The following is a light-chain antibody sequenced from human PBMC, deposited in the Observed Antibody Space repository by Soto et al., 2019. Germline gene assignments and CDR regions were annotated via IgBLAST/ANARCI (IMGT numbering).Light chain of an antibody. CDR1: QSVGSDY. CDR2: GIF. Sequence: EIGLTQSPRTLSLSPGERATLSFRASQSVGSDYVAWYQHRPGQAPRLLFSGIFRRATGIPDRFSGSGSGTDFTLTINRLEPEDFAVYYCQQFGSSPRPFGQGTKVAIK. J-gene: IGKJ1*01. CDR3: QQFGSSPRP. V-gene: IGKV3-20*01.